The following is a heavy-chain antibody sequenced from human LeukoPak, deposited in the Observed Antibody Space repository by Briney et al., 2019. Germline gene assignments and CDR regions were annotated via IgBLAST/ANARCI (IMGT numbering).Heavy chain of an antibody. V-gene: IGHV1-2*02. D-gene: IGHD3-22*01. J-gene: IGHJ4*02. CDR3: AREDSSGYWPGY. CDR2: INPNSGGT. Sequence: ASVKVSCKASGYTFTGYYMHWVRQAPGQGLEWMGWINPNSGGTDYAQKFQGRVTMTRDTSISTAYMELSRLRSDDTAVYYCAREDSSGYWPGYWGQGTLVTVSS. CDR1: GYTFTGYY.